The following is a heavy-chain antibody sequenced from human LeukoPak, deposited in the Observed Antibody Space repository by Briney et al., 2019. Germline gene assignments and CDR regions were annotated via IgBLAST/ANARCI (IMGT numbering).Heavy chain of an antibody. V-gene: IGHV3-23*01. CDR3: AKKLVIAVTGWLTSMDV. D-gene: IGHD6-13*01. CDR2: ISGSGGTT. Sequence: GGSLRLSCAAPGFTFNNYAMSWVRQAPGKGLEWVSAISGSGGTTYYADSVKGRFTISRDNSKNTLYPQMNSLRAEDTAVYYCAKKLVIAVTGWLTSMDVWGQGTTVTVSS. CDR1: GFTFNNYA. J-gene: IGHJ6*02.